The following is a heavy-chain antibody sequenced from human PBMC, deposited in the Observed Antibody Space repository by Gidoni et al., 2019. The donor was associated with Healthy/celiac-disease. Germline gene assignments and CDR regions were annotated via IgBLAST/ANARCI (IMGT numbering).Heavy chain of an antibody. Sequence: QVQLVQSGAEVKKPGASVKVSCKASGYTFTSYGISWVRQAPGQGLEWMGWISAYNGNTNYAQKLQGRVTMTTDTSTSTAYMELWSLRSDDTAVYYCARIYYDFWSGYLYRTGGWFDPWGQGTLVTVSS. CDR1: GYTFTSYG. CDR2: ISAYNGNT. J-gene: IGHJ5*02. V-gene: IGHV1-18*01. CDR3: ARIYYDFWSGYLYRTGGWFDP. D-gene: IGHD3-3*01.